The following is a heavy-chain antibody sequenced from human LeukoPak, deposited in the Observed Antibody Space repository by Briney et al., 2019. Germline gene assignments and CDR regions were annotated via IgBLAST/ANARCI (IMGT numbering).Heavy chain of an antibody. CDR3: AASWKWSHYFDY. D-gene: IGHD2-15*01. Sequence: SETLSLTCAVYGGSFSDYYWSWIRQPPGKGLEWIGEINHSGSTNYNPSLKSRVTISVDTSKNQFSLKLSSVTAADTAVYYCAASWKWSHYFDYWGQGTLVTVSS. J-gene: IGHJ4*02. CDR1: GGSFSDYY. CDR2: INHSGST. V-gene: IGHV4-34*01.